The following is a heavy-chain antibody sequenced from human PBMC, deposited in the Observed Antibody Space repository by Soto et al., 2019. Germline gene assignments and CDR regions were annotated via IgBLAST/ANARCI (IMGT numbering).Heavy chain of an antibody. CDR1: GFTFSSYA. V-gene: IGHV3-23*01. D-gene: IGHD3-10*01. CDR3: MRPAPRGRHYFYFGMDV. J-gene: IGHJ6*02. CDR2: ISSSGGST. Sequence: GGSLRLSCAASGFTFSSYAMSWVRQAPGKGLEWVSGISSSGGSTYYADSVKGRFTISRDNSKNTLFLRMNRPRAEDTAVYYCMRPAPRGRHYFYFGMDVWGQGTTVTVSS.